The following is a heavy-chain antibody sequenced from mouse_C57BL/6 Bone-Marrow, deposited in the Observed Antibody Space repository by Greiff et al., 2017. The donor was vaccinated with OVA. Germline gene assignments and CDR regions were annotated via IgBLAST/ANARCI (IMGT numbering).Heavy chain of an antibody. V-gene: IGHV5-16*01. CDR2: INYDGSST. CDR1: GFTFSDYY. Sequence: EVKLMESEGGLVQPGSSMKLSCTASGFTFSDYYMAWVRQVPEKGLEWVANINYDGSSTYYLDSLKSRFIISRDNAKNILYLQMSSLKSEDTATYYCARALYGNYDYWGQGTTLTVSS. CDR3: ARALYGNYDY. J-gene: IGHJ2*01. D-gene: IGHD2-1*01.